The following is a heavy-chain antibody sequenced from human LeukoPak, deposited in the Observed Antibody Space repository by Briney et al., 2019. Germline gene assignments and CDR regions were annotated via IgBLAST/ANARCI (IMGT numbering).Heavy chain of an antibody. J-gene: IGHJ3*02. D-gene: IGHD1-7*01. V-gene: IGHV1-46*01. CDR2: INPSGGST. CDR3: ARGRNWNYPGDAFDI. CDR1: GYTFTSYY. Sequence: ASVKVSCKASGYTFTSYYMHWVRQAPGQGLEWMGIINPSGGSTSYAQKFQGRVTMTRDTSTSTVYMELSSLRSEDTAVYYCARGRNWNYPGDAFDIWGQGTMVTVSS.